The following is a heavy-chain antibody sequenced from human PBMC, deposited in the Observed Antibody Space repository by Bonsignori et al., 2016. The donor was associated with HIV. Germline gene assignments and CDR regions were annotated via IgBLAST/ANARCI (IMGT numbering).Heavy chain of an antibody. Sequence: VRQAPGKGLEWVGRIKSNTDGGTTDFAAPVKGRFAISRDDSRNTLYLQMNSLKTEDTAVYYCATDISGGYAFDIWGQGTMVTVSS. CDR2: IKSNTDGGTT. J-gene: IGHJ3*02. V-gene: IGHV3-15*01. CDR3: ATDISGGYAFDI. D-gene: IGHD3-16*01.